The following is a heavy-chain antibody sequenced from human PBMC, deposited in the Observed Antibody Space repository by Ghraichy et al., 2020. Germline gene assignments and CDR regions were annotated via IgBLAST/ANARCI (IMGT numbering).Heavy chain of an antibody. Sequence: ASVKVSCKASGYTFTGYYMHWVRQAPGQGLEWMGWINPNSGGTNYAQKFQGRVTMTRDTSISKAYMELSRLRSDDTAVYYCARDHGSGSYYYYYYGMDVWGQGTTVTFAS. V-gene: IGHV1-2*02. D-gene: IGHD3-10*01. CDR3: ARDHGSGSYYYYYYGMDV. J-gene: IGHJ6*02. CDR2: INPNSGGT. CDR1: GYTFTGYY.